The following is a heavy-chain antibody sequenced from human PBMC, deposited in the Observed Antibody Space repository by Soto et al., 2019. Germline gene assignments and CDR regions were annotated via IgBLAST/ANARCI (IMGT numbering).Heavy chain of an antibody. CDR1: GYTFNTDY. CDR2: FDPEDGET. Sequence: ASVKVSCKASGYTFNTDYMHWVRQAPGKGLEWMGGFDPEDGETIYAQKFQGRVTMTEDTSTDTAYMELSSLRSEDTAVYYCAVSSSWVIFDYWGQGTLVTVSS. D-gene: IGHD6-13*01. J-gene: IGHJ4*02. CDR3: AVSSSWVIFDY. V-gene: IGHV1-24*01.